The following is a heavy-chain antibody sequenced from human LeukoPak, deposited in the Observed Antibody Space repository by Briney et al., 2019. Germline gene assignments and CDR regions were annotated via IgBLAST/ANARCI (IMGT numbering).Heavy chain of an antibody. Sequence: SETLSLTCTVSGGSISSGSYYWSWIRQPAGKGLEWIGRIYTSGSTNYNPSLKSRVTISVDTSKNQFSLKLSSVTAADTAVYYCARRHALFVRLGEFRHWGQGTLVTVSS. CDR3: ARRHALFVRLGEFRH. V-gene: IGHV4-61*02. CDR2: IYTSGST. J-gene: IGHJ1*01. CDR1: GGSISSGSYY. D-gene: IGHD3-16*01.